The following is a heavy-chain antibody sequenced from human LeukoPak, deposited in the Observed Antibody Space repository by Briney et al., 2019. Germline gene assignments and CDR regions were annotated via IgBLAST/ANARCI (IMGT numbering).Heavy chain of an antibody. CDR2: LSSSSGLI. CDR1: GFTFSRYS. V-gene: IGHV3-21*01. CDR3: AREFDGSASGAGY. J-gene: IGHJ4*02. Sequence: GGSLRLSCAASGFTFSRYSMNWVRQAPGKGLEWVSSLSSSSGLIYYGDSVKGLFTVSRDNAKTSLYLPMTSLRADDTAVYYCAREFDGSASGAGYWGQGTLVTVSS. D-gene: IGHD1-26*01.